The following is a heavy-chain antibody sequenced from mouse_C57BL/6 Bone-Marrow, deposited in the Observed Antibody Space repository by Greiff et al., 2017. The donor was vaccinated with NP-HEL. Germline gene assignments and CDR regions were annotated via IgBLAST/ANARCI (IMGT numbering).Heavy chain of an antibody. CDR2: ISSGGSYT. CDR3: ARHGVYGIFDY. D-gene: IGHD2-1*01. Sequence: EVQLVESGGDLVKPGGSLKLSCAASGFTFSSSGMSWVRQTPDKRLEWVATISSGGSYTYYPDSVKGRFTISRDNAKNTLYLQMSSLKSEDTAMYYCARHGVYGIFDYWGQGTTLTVSS. V-gene: IGHV5-6*01. CDR1: GFTFSSSG. J-gene: IGHJ2*01.